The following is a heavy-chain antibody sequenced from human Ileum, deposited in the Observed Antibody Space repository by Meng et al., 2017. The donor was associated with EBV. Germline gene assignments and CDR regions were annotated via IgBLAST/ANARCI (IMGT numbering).Heavy chain of an antibody. V-gene: IGHV4-59*01. Sequence: VHVSGSGTALVESAETLSRTCTFSGGSIISFYWSWIRQSPGKGLEYIGYIFSSGSTNYNPSLESRVTISEDTSKNQIFLNLTSVTTADTAVYYCARGIYGSGSPSPWGQGTLVTVSS. J-gene: IGHJ5*02. D-gene: IGHD3-10*01. CDR3: ARGIYGSGSPSP. CDR1: GGSIISFY. CDR2: IFSSGST.